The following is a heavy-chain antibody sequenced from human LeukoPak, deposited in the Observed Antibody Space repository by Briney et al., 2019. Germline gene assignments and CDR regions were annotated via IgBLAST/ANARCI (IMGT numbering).Heavy chain of an antibody. CDR3: ARGKYSSRGMSWFDP. D-gene: IGHD6-13*01. Sequence: SETLSLTCTVSGGSISSGSYYWSWIRQPAGKGLEWVGRMYTSGSTNYNPSLKSRVTISVDTSKNQFSLKLSSVTAADTAVYYCARGKYSSRGMSWFDPWGQGTLVTVSS. V-gene: IGHV4-61*02. CDR2: MYTSGST. J-gene: IGHJ5*02. CDR1: GGSISSGSYY.